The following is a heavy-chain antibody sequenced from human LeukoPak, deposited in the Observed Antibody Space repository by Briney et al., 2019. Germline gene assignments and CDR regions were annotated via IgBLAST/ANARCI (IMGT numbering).Heavy chain of an antibody. CDR3: ATPGKSGWFDAFDI. CDR1: GGSISNTTYY. Sequence: SESLSLTCTVSGGSISNTTYYWGWIRQPPGKGLDWIGTIYYSGYTFYNPSLKSRVTLSVDTSKNQFSLKLSSVTAADTAIYYCATPGKSGWFDAFDIWGQGTMVTVSS. D-gene: IGHD6-19*01. J-gene: IGHJ3*02. V-gene: IGHV4-39*01. CDR2: IYYSGYT.